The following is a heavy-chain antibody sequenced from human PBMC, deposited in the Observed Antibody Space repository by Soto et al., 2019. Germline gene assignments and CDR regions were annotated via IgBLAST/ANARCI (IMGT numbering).Heavy chain of an antibody. CDR2: IYYSGST. CDR3: ARRDPRGVHDGDWFDP. J-gene: IGHJ5*02. D-gene: IGHD3-10*01. Sequence: SETLSLTCTVSGGSISSYYWSWIRQPPGKGLEWIGYIYYSGSTNYNPSLKSRVTISVDTSKNQFSLKLSSVTAADTAVYYCARRDPRGVHDGDWFDPWGQGTLVTVSS. CDR1: GGSISSYY. V-gene: IGHV4-59*08.